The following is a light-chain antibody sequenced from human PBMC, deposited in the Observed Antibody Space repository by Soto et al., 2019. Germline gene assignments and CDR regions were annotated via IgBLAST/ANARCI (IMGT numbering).Light chain of an antibody. V-gene: IGLV2-8*01. Sequence: QSVLTQPLSASGSPGQSVTISCTGTSSDVGGYNYVSWYQQHPGKAPKFLIFEVSRRPSGVPDRFSGSKSGNTASLTVSGLQADDEAAYYCSSYAGSNNPVIFGGGTKVTVL. CDR2: EVS. J-gene: IGLJ2*01. CDR1: SSDVGGYNY. CDR3: SSYAGSNNPVI.